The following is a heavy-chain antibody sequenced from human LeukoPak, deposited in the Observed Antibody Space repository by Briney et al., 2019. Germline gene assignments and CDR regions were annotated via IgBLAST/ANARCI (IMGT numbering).Heavy chain of an antibody. CDR1: GYTFTSHC. Sequence: GAPVKVSCKASGYTFTSHCIHWVRQAPGQGLEWMGLIHPSDGVTTYAQNFQGRVTVTRDTSTSTVYMELSSLRSEDTAVYYCARDNIGSSGWTGLGYWGQGTLVTVSS. CDR2: IHPSDGVT. V-gene: IGHV1-46*01. CDR3: ARDNIGSSGWTGLGY. J-gene: IGHJ4*02. D-gene: IGHD6-19*01.